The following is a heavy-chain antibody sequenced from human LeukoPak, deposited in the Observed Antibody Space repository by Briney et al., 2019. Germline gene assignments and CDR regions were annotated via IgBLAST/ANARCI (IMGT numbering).Heavy chain of an antibody. D-gene: IGHD1-7*01. CDR3: AQDGTTTRYNWFDA. CDR1: GFTFSSYA. V-gene: IGHV3-23*01. J-gene: IGHJ5*02. CDR2: ISGSGGSI. Sequence: GGSLRLSCAASGFTFSSYAMSWVRQAPGKGLKWVSAISGSGGSIYYADSVKGRFTISRDNSKNTLYLQMISLRAEDTAIYYCAQDGTTTRYNWFDAWGQGTLVTVSS.